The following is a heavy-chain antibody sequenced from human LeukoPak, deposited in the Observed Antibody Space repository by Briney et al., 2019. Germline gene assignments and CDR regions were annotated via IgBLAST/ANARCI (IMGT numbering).Heavy chain of an antibody. Sequence: PSETLSLTCAVYGGSFSGYYWSWIRQPPGKGLEWIGEINHSGSTNYNPSLKSRVTISVDTSKNQFSLKLSSVTAADTAVYYCARGFSALPFQHWGQGTLVTVSS. CDR1: GGSFSGYY. CDR2: INHSGST. J-gene: IGHJ1*01. V-gene: IGHV4-34*01. D-gene: IGHD6-19*01. CDR3: ARGFSALPFQH.